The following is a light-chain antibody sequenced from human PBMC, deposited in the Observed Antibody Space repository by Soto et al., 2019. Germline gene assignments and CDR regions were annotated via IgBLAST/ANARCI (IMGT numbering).Light chain of an antibody. CDR2: GES. Sequence: EIVMTQSPATLSVSPEERATLSCRASQSVSSNLAWYQQKPGQAPRLLIYGESTRATGIPARFSGSGSGTEFTLTISSLQSEDFAVYYCQQYNNWPRTFGQGTKLEIK. CDR1: QSVSSN. J-gene: IGKJ2*01. V-gene: IGKV3-15*01. CDR3: QQYNNWPRT.